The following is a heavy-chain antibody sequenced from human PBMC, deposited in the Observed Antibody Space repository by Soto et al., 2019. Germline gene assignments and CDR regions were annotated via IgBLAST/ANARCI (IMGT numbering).Heavy chain of an antibody. J-gene: IGHJ6*02. CDR3: ARMGDVPYYNYGMDV. Sequence: QVQLVQSGAEVKKPGASVKVSCKASGYTFTSYGISWVRQAPGQGLEWMGWINGYNANTNHAQKLQGRVTMSTDTSTSTAYMELRSLRSDDSAVYYCARMGDVPYYNYGMDVWGQGTTVTVSS. CDR1: GYTFTSYG. V-gene: IGHV1-18*01. CDR2: INGYNANT. D-gene: IGHD3-16*01.